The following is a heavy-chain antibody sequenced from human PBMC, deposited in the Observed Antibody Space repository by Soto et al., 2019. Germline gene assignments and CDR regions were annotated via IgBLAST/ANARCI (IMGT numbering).Heavy chain of an antibody. CDR3: ALRGSGYYYGPCGMDV. D-gene: IGHD3-22*01. V-gene: IGHV2-5*01. CDR1: GFSLSTSGVG. Sequence: QSGPTLVNPTQTLTLTCTFSGFSLSTSGVGVGWIRQPPGKALEWLALIYWNDDKRYSPSLKSRLTITKDTSKNQVVLTMTNMDPVDTATYYCALRGSGYYYGPCGMDVWCQGPTVTVSS. CDR2: IYWNDDK. J-gene: IGHJ6*02.